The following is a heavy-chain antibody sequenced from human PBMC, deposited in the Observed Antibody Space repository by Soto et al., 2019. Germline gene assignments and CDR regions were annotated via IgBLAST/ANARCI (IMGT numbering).Heavy chain of an antibody. CDR3: ARVQALTIAAAGEFSYYYMDV. CDR2: INHSGRT. CDR1: GGSFSDYY. J-gene: IGHJ6*03. V-gene: IGHV4-34*01. Sequence: TSETVSLTCAVSGGSFSDYYWSWISQPPGKELEWIWEINHSGRTNYHPSLKSRVTISGDTSKNQFSLKLSSVTAADTAVYYCARVQALTIAAAGEFSYYYMDVWGKGTTVTVSS. D-gene: IGHD6-13*01.